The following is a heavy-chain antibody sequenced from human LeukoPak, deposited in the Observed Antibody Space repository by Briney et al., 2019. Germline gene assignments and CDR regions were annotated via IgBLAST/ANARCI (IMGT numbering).Heavy chain of an antibody. CDR3: ARDPYSSSEGF. V-gene: IGHV4-34*01. CDR2: INHSGST. CDR1: GGSFSGYY. D-gene: IGHD6-6*01. J-gene: IGHJ4*02. Sequence: PSETLSLTCAVYGGSFSGYYWGWIRQSPGKGLEWIGEINHSGSTNYNPSLKSRVTISIDTSKNQFSLKLSSVTAADTAVYYCARDPYSSSEGFWGQGTLVTVSS.